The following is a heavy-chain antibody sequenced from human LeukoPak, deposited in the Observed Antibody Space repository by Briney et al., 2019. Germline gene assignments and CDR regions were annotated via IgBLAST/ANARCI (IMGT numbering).Heavy chain of an antibody. D-gene: IGHD5-24*01. V-gene: IGHV3-73*01. Sequence: PGGSLRLSCAASGFTFSGSAMHWVRQASGKGLEWVGRIRSKANSYATAYAASVKGRFTISRDDSKNTAYLQMNSLKTEDTAVYYCTGVPEGYNEENWGQGTLVTVSS. CDR2: IRSKANSYAT. CDR1: GFTFSGSA. J-gene: IGHJ4*02. CDR3: TGVPEGYNEEN.